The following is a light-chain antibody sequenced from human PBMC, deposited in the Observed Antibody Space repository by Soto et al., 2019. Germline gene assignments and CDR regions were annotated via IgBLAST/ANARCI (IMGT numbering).Light chain of an antibody. J-gene: IGLJ1*01. CDR2: EVS. CDR1: SSNVGSYNL. CDR3: CSYAGISTLYV. Sequence: QSALTQPASVSGSPGQSITISHTGTSSNVGSYNLVSWYQQHPGKAPKLMIYEVSKRPSGVSNRFSGSKSGNTASLTISGLQAEDEADYYCCSYAGISTLYVFGTGTKVTVL. V-gene: IGLV2-23*02.